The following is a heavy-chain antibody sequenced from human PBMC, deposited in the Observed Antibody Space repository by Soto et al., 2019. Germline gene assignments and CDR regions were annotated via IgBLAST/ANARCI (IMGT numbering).Heavy chain of an antibody. CDR3: ARGIEGWYQGRYYYGMDV. V-gene: IGHV4-61*01. J-gene: IGHJ6*02. CDR2: IYYSGSA. Sequence: SPTCPVSCGSLSSGSYYWSWIPQPPGAGLEGIGYIYYSGSANYTPSLKSRVTISVDTSKNRFPLKLSSVTAADTAVYYCARGIEGWYQGRYYYGMDVWGQGTTVTVSS. CDR1: CGSLSSGSYY. D-gene: IGHD6-19*01.